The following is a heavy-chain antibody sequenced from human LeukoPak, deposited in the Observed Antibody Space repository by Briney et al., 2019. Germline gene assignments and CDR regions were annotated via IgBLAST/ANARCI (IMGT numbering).Heavy chain of an antibody. CDR1: GFTFSSYG. V-gene: IGHV3-33*01. CDR3: ARDGAAAAFDI. J-gene: IGHJ3*02. CDR2: IWYDGSNK. D-gene: IGHD6-13*01. Sequence: GGSLRLSCAASGFTFSSYGMHWVRQAPGKGLEWVAVIWYDGSNKYYADSVKGRFTISRDNSKNTLYLQMNSLRAEDTAVYYCARDGAAAAFDIRGQGTMVTVSS.